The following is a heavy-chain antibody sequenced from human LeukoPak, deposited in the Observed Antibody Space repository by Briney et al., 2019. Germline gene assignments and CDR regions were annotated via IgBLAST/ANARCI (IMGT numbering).Heavy chain of an antibody. J-gene: IGHJ4*02. Sequence: PSETLSLTCSVSGYSIRNGYHWGWIRQPPGKGLEWIGAIHHSGSTYYNPSLRSRVTISIDTSRNQFSLKLSSVTAADTAVYYCARVNWINGYWGQGTLVTVSS. CDR2: IHHSGST. D-gene: IGHD1-20*01. CDR1: GYSIRNGYH. V-gene: IGHV4-38-2*02. CDR3: ARVNWINGY.